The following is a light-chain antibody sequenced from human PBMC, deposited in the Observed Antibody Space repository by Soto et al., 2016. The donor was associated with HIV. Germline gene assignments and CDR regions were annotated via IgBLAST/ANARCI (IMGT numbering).Light chain of an antibody. J-gene: IGLJ3*02. Sequence: SYELTQSPSVSVAPGKTARITCGGNNIGSKSVHWYQQKAGQAPVLVVYDDTKRPSEIPERFSGSNSGNTATLTISRVEAGDEADYYCQVWDSGPDHGVFGGGTKLT. CDR1: NIGSKS. CDR2: DDT. CDR3: QVWDSGPDHGV. V-gene: IGLV3-21*03.